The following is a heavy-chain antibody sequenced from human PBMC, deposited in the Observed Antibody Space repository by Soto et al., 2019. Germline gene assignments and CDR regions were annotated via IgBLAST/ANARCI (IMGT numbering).Heavy chain of an antibody. D-gene: IGHD2-2*01. CDR3: AKDRNIGYCSSTSCPPLWYFDL. CDR2: ISGSGGST. Sequence: EVQLLESGGGLVQPGGSLRLSCAASGFTFSSYAMSWVRQAPGKRLEWVSAISGSGGSTYYADSVKGRFTISRDNSKNTLYLKRNSLRAEDTAVYYCAKDRNIGYCSSTSCPPLWYFDLWGRGTLVTVSS. V-gene: IGHV3-23*01. J-gene: IGHJ2*01. CDR1: GFTFSSYA.